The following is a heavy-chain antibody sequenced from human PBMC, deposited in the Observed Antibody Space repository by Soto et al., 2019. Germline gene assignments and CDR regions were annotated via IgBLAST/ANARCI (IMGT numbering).Heavy chain of an antibody. CDR1: GGSFSTSS. D-gene: IGHD3-22*01. J-gene: IGHJ3*02. V-gene: IGHV1-69*06. Sequence: QEQLVQSGAEVKKPGSSVKVSCKASGGSFSTSSFSWVRQAPGQGFEWLGGIIPPSDKPTYAQKFQGRVTITADKSSSTVYMELSSLSSEDTAVYYCARDPTSISTIVVGTRLDAFDIWGQGTLVIVSS. CDR2: IIPPSDKP. CDR3: ARDPTSISTIVVGTRLDAFDI.